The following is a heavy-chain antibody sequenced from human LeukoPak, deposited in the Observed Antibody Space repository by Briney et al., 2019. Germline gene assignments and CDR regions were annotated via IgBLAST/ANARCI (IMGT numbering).Heavy chain of an antibody. Sequence: SETLSLTCTVSGGSISSSSYYWGWIRQPPGKGLEWIGSIYYSGSTYYNPSLKSRVTISVDTSKNRFSPKLSSVTAADTAVYYCARLRYSVGWYTSWGQGTLVTVSS. J-gene: IGHJ5*02. CDR2: IYYSGST. CDR1: GGSISSSSYY. V-gene: IGHV4-39*01. D-gene: IGHD6-19*01. CDR3: ARLRYSVGWYTS.